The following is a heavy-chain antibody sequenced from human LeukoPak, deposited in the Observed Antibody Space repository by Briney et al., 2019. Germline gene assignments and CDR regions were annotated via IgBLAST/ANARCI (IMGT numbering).Heavy chain of an antibody. CDR1: GFTFSSYW. J-gene: IGHJ6*03. D-gene: IGHD3-3*01. CDR3: ARDRILEWLLYYYYYMDV. Sequence: GGSLRLSCAASGFTFSSYWMSWVRQAPGKGLEWVANIKQDGSEKYYVDSVKGRFTISRDNAKNSLYLQMNSLRAEDTAVYYCARDRILEWLLYYYYYMDVWGKGTAVTVSS. CDR2: IKQDGSEK. V-gene: IGHV3-7*01.